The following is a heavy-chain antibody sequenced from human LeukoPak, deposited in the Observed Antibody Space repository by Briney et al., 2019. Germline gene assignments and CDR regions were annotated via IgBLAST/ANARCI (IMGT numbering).Heavy chain of an antibody. V-gene: IGHV1-69*13. CDR2: IVPISGTS. CDR3: ARSYYDFWSGHKNWFDP. D-gene: IGHD3-3*01. CDR1: GGTFSSYA. Sequence: GASVKVSCKASGGTFSSYAISWVRQAPGQGLEWMGGIVPISGTSNYAQKFQGRVTITADESTSTAYMELSGLRSEDTAVYYCARSYYDFWSGHKNWFDPWGQGTLVTVSS. J-gene: IGHJ5*02.